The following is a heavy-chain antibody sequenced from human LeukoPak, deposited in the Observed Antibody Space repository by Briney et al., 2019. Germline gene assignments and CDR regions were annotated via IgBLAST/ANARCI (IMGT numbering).Heavy chain of an antibody. D-gene: IGHD2-15*01. J-gene: IGHJ4*02. CDR2: ISSSSSYI. V-gene: IGHV3-21*01. Sequence: GGSLRLSCAASGFTFSSYSMNWVRQAPGKGLEWVSSISSSSSYIYYADSVKGRFTISRDNAKNSLYLQMNSLRAEDAAVYYCTVVVAAKGSEYWGQGTLVTVSS. CDR3: TVVVAAKGSEY. CDR1: GFTFSSYS.